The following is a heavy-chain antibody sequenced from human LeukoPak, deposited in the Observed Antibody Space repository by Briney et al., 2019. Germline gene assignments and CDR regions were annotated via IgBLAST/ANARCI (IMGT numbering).Heavy chain of an antibody. CDR3: AKDRHPARTDGYYYDY. J-gene: IGHJ4*02. Sequence: GSSLRLSCAASAFTFRSYDMHWVRQAPGKGLEGVAVISYDANIKNYADSVKGRFTISRDNSKNTLYLQMNSLRGEDTAVYYCAKDRHPARTDGYYYDYWGQGTPVTVSS. D-gene: IGHD3-3*01. V-gene: IGHV3-30*18. CDR1: AFTFRSYD. CDR2: ISYDANIK.